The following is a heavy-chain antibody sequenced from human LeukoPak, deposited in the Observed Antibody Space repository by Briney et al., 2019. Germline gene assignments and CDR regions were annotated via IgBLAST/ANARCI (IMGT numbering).Heavy chain of an antibody. V-gene: IGHV3-53*01. D-gene: IGHD2-15*01. Sequence: TGGSLRLSCAASGFTVNSNYMNWVRQAPGKGLERVSVLYSDGRTYYADSVKGRFTISRDTSKNTLYLQVNSLRAEDTAVYYCARGGGYYPIDYWGQGTLVTVSS. CDR1: GFTVNSNY. J-gene: IGHJ4*02. CDR2: LYSDGRT. CDR3: ARGGGYYPIDY.